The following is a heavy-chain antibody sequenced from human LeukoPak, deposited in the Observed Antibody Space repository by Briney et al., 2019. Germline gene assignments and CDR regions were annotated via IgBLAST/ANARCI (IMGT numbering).Heavy chain of an antibody. Sequence: GESLKISCKGSGYSFTSYWIGWVRQMPGKGLEWMGIIYPGDSDTRYSPSFQGQVTISADKSISTAYLQWSGLKASDTAMYYCARRMKSIAARPLGYYFDYWGQGTLVTVSS. CDR3: ARRMKSIAARPLGYYFDY. CDR1: GYSFTSYW. J-gene: IGHJ4*02. CDR2: IYPGDSDT. D-gene: IGHD6-6*01. V-gene: IGHV5-51*01.